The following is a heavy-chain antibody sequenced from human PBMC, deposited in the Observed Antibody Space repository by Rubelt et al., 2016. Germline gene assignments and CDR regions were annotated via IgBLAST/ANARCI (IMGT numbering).Heavy chain of an antibody. Sequence: QVQLVQSGAEVKKPGASVKVSCKASGYTFTSYAMHWVRQAPGQRLEWMGWINAGNGNTKYSQKFQGRVTITRDTSASTAYMELSSRRSEDTAVYYCAREGLAVAHDYWGQGTLVTVSS. J-gene: IGHJ4*02. V-gene: IGHV1-3*01. CDR3: AREGLAVAHDY. CDR1: GYTFTSYA. D-gene: IGHD6-19*01. CDR2: INAGNGNT.